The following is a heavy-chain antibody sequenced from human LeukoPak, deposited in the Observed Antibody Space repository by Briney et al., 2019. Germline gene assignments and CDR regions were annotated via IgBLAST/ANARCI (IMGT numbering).Heavy chain of an antibody. V-gene: IGHV3-33*01. CDR1: GFTFSSYG. J-gene: IGHJ4*02. CDR2: IWYDGSNK. Sequence: GSLILSCAASGFTFSSYGMHWVRQAPGKGLEWVAVIWYDGSNKYYADSVKGRFTISRDNSKNTLYLQMNSLRAEDTAVYYCARDVLSSGYYRSYFDYWGQGTLVTVSS. D-gene: IGHD3-22*01. CDR3: ARDVLSSGYYRSYFDY.